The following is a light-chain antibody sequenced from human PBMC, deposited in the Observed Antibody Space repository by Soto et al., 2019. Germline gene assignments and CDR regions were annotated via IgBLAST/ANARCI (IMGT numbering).Light chain of an antibody. V-gene: IGLV7-46*01. CDR1: TGAVTSDHY. CDR2: DTS. J-gene: IGLJ1*01. Sequence: QAVVTQEPSLTVSPGGTVTLTCGSSTGAVTSDHYPSWFQQKPGQAPRTLIYDTSNKHSWTPARFSGSLLAGKAALTLSGAQPEDEADYYCLLSYSGARVFGPGTKLTVL. CDR3: LLSYSGARV.